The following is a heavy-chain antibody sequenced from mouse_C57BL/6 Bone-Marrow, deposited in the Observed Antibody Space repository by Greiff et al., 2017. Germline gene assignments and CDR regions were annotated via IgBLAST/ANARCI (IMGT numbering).Heavy chain of an antibody. CDR1: GFNIKDDY. D-gene: IGHD2-3*01. Sequence: VQLQQSGAELVRPGASVKLSCTASGFNIKDDYMHWVKQRPEQGLEWIGWIDPENGDTEYASKFQGKATITADTSSNTAYLQLSSLTSEDTAVYYCATEVWLLPWYFDVWGTGTTVTVSS. CDR3: ATEVWLLPWYFDV. V-gene: IGHV14-4*01. J-gene: IGHJ1*03. CDR2: IDPENGDT.